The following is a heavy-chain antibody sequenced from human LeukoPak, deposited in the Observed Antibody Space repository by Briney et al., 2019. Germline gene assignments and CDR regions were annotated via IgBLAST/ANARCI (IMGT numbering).Heavy chain of an antibody. J-gene: IGHJ3*02. CDR3: ARRYYDSSGWDVFDI. D-gene: IGHD3-22*01. CDR2: IHPSGDST. CDR1: GYTFTGYY. Sequence: ASVKVSCKASGYTFTGYYMHWVRQAPGQGLEWMGIIHPSGDSTSYAQKFQGRVTMTRDMSTSTVYMELSSLRSEDTAVYYCARRYYDSSGWDVFDIWGQGTMVTVSS. V-gene: IGHV1-46*01.